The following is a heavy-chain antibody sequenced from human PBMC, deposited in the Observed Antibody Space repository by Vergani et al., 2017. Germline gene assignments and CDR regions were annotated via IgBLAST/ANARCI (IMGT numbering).Heavy chain of an antibody. J-gene: IGHJ4*02. CDR3: AREKWLLLRSWPSGFDY. CDR1: GGFFSGYY. D-gene: IGHD3-22*01. Sequence: QVQLQQWGAGLLKPSETLSLTCAVYGGFFSGYYWSWIRQPPGKGLEWIGEINHSGSNNYNPALKSRVTISVDTSKNQFSLKLSSVTAADTAVYYCAREKWLLLRSWPSGFDYWGQGTLVTVSS. CDR2: INHSGSN. V-gene: IGHV4-34*01.